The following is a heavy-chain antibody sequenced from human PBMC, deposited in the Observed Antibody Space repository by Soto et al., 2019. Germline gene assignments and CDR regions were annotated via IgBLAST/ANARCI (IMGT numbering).Heavy chain of an antibody. CDR2: ISYDGSNK. CDR1: GFTFISYG. Sequence: GGSLRLSCAASGFTFISYGMHWVRQAPGKGLEWVAVISYDGSNKYYADSVKGRFTISRDNSKNTLYLQMNSLRAEDTAVYYCAKLYYDSNGWGQGTLVTVSS. D-gene: IGHD3-22*01. V-gene: IGHV3-30*18. CDR3: AKLYYDSNG. J-gene: IGHJ4*02.